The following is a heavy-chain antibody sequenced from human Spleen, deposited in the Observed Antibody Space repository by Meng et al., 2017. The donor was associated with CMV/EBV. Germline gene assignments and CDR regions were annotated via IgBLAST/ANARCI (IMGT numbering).Heavy chain of an antibody. CDR3: ARDRANYGPNWFDP. D-gene: IGHD3-10*01. CDR1: GGSISMGGYY. V-gene: IGHV4-31*02. CDR2: IYHSGTT. J-gene: IGHJ5*02. Sequence: SGGSISMGGYYWSWIRQHPGEGLEWIGYIYHSGTTYYTPYLQSRVTISIDTSKNQFFLKLSSVTAADTAVYYCARDRANYGPNWFDPWGQGTLVTVSS.